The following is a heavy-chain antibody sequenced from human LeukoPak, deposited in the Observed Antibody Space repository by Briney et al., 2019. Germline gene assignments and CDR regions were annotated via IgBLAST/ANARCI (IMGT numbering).Heavy chain of an antibody. CDR1: GGSISNYY. V-gene: IGHV4-59*01. CDR2: IYYSGST. D-gene: IGHD4-23*01. CDR3: ARSGGNSAFDF. J-gene: IGHJ4*02. Sequence: SETLSLTCTVSGGSISNYYWSWIRQPPGKGLEWIGFIYYSGSTTYNPSLKSRATISVDTSKSQFSLKLSSVTAADTAVYFCARSGGNSAFDFWGPGSVVTVSS.